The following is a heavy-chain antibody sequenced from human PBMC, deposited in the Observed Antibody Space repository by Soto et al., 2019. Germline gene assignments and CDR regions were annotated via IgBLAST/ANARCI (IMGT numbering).Heavy chain of an antibody. CDR1: GDSVSTNSVA. CDR3: ARGKNSAFDY. D-gene: IGHD5-18*01. Sequence: QVHLQQSGPGLVKPSQTLSLTCAISGDSVSTNSVAWNWIRQSPSRGLEWLGRTYYRSKWYNHYAVSVKSRITVTPDTSKNQFSLQLNSVTPEDTAVYYCARGKNSAFDYWGHGTLVTVSS. J-gene: IGHJ4*01. CDR2: TYYRSKWYN. V-gene: IGHV6-1*01.